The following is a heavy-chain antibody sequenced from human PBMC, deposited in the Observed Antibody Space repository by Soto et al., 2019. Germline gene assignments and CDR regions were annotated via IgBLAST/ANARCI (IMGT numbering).Heavy chain of an antibody. CDR3: ARHAIDTYYYDSSGYYWAY. CDR2: IYYSGST. D-gene: IGHD3-22*01. V-gene: IGHV4-39*01. J-gene: IGHJ4*02. CDR1: GGSISSSSYY. Sequence: SETLSLTCTVSGGSISSSSYYWGWIRQPPGKGLEWIGSIYYSGSTYYNPSLKSRVTISVDTSKNQFSLKLSSVTAADTAVYYCARHAIDTYYYDSSGYYWAYWGQGTLVTVSS.